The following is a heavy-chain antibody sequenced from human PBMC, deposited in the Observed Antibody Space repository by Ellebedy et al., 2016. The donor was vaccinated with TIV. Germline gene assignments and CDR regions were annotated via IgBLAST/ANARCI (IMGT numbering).Heavy chain of an antibody. D-gene: IGHD4-23*01. CDR3: ARLRGLRWLFFDY. Sequence: MPSETLSLICAVSGGSISSGGYSWSWIRQPPGKGLEWIGYIYYSGSTNYNPSLKSRVTISVDTSKNQFSLKLSSVTAADTAVYYCARLRGLRWLFFDYWGQGTLVTVSS. CDR2: IYYSGST. V-gene: IGHV4-61*08. CDR1: GGSISSGGYS. J-gene: IGHJ4*02.